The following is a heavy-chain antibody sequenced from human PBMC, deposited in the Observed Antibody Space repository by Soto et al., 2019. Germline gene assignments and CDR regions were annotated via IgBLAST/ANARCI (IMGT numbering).Heavy chain of an antibody. CDR1: GGTFSSYA. Sequence: SVKVSCKASGGTFSSYAISWVRQAPGQGLEWMGGIIPIFGTANYAQKFQGRVTITADESTSTAYMELSSLRSEDTAVYYCATSPLYDYVWGSYRYMDYWGQGTLVTVSS. V-gene: IGHV1-69*13. CDR2: IIPIFGTA. D-gene: IGHD3-16*02. J-gene: IGHJ4*02. CDR3: ATSPLYDYVWGSYRYMDY.